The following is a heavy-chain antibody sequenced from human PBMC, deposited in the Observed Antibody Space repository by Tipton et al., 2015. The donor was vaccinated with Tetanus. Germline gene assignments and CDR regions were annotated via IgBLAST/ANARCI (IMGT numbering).Heavy chain of an antibody. V-gene: IGHV4-31*03. CDR1: GGSIRSGGYY. CDR2: IYYTGNT. Sequence: TLSLTCTVSGGSIRSGGYYWTWIRQHPERGLEWIGYIYYTGNTYYNPSLKSRVTISVDTSKNQFSLKLTTLTAAGTAVCYSARRLTQNRFDPGGQGTLVSVSS. D-gene: IGHD4-23*01. J-gene: IGHJ5*02. CDR3: ARRLTQNRFDP.